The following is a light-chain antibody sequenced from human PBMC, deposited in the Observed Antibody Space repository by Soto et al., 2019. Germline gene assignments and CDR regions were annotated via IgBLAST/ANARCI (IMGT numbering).Light chain of an antibody. CDR2: AAS. V-gene: IGKV1-39*01. J-gene: IGKJ2*01. CDR1: LSISSS. Sequence: DIQLTQSPSSLSASVGDRVTITCRASLSISSSLNWYQQKPGKAPQLLIYAASSLQSGAPSRFSGTGSGPDFTLTISTLQPEDFATYYCQQSYSTPYTFGQGTKLEIK. CDR3: QQSYSTPYT.